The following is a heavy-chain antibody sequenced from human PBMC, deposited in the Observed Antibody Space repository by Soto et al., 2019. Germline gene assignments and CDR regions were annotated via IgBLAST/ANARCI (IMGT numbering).Heavy chain of an antibody. Sequence: SETRSLTCTVSGGSISSYYWSWIREPPGKGLEWIGYIYYSGSTNYNPSLKSRVTISVDTSKNQFSLKLSSVTAADTAVYYCARDLRFAGENWFDPWGQGTLVTVS. CDR1: GGSISSYY. CDR2: IYYSGST. J-gene: IGHJ5*02. D-gene: IGHD3-10*01. CDR3: ARDLRFAGENWFDP. V-gene: IGHV4-59*01.